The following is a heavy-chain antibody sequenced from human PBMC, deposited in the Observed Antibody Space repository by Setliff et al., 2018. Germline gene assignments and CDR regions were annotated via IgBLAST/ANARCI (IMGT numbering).Heavy chain of an antibody. CDR2: VRYDGYNK. V-gene: IGHV3-30*02. D-gene: IGHD3-10*01. CDR3: ARDGVFYAMDF. J-gene: IGHJ6*02. CDR1: GFTFSRFV. Sequence: GGSMRLSCAASGFTFSRFVMYWVRQAPGKGLEWVAFVRYDGYNKYYADAVRGRFTISRYNAKKSLYLKMNSLRAEDSAVYYCARDGVFYAMDFWGQGTTVTVSS.